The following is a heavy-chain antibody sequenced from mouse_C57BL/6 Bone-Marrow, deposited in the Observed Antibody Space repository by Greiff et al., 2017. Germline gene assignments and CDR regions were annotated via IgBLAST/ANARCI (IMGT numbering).Heavy chain of an antibody. Sequence: QVQLQQSGAELVKPGASVKLSCKASGYTFTSYWMQWVKQRPGQGLEWIGEIDPSDSYTNYNQKFKGKATLTVDTSSSTAYMQLRSLTSEDSAVYYCAREEDDYPFAYWGQGTLVTVSA. CDR3: AREEDDYPFAY. J-gene: IGHJ3*01. CDR1: GYTFTSYW. D-gene: IGHD2-4*01. CDR2: IDPSDSYT. V-gene: IGHV1-50*01.